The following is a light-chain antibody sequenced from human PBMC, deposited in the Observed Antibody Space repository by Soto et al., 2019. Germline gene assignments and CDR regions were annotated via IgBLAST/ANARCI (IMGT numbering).Light chain of an antibody. CDR1: QGISNY. CDR2: DAS. CDR3: QKYDSAPRT. V-gene: IGKV1-27*01. Sequence: DIQMTQSPASLSASVGDRVTITCRASQGISNYLAWCQQKQAEVPQLLIYDASTMQSGVPSRFSGSGSGTDFTLTISRLQPEDVATYYWQKYDSAPRTFGPGTEVEIK. J-gene: IGKJ1*01.